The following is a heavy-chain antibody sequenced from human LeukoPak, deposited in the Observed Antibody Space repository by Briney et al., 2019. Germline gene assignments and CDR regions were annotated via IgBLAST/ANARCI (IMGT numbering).Heavy chain of an antibody. CDR3: ARDYSSSWYRGEYNWFDP. D-gene: IGHD6-13*01. V-gene: IGHV3-7*01. Sequence: GGSLRLSCAASGFTFSSYWMSWVRQAPGKGLEWVANIKQDGSEKYYVDSVKGRFTISRDNAKNSLYLQMNSLRAEDTAVYYCARDYSSSWYRGEYNWFDPWGQGTLVTVSS. CDR1: GFTFSSYW. CDR2: IKQDGSEK. J-gene: IGHJ5*02.